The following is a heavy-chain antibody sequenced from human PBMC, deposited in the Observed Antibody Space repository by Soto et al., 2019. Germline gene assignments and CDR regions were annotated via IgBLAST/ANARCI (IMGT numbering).Heavy chain of an antibody. V-gene: IGHV4-34*01. Sequence: SETLSLTCAVYGGSFSGYYWSWIRQPPGKGLEWIGEINHSGSTNYNPSLKSRVTISVDTSKNQFSLKLSYVTAADTAVYYCARGPAGRGYCSGGSCPARIYYYYGMDVWGQGTTVTVSS. J-gene: IGHJ6*02. CDR3: ARGPAGRGYCSGGSCPARIYYYYGMDV. CDR2: INHSGST. CDR1: GGSFSGYY. D-gene: IGHD2-15*01.